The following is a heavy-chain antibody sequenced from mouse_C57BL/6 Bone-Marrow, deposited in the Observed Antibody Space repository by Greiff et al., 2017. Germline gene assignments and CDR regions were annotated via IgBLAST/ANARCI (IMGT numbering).Heavy chain of an antibody. Sequence: EVQLQQSGPELVKPGASVKMSCKASGYTFTDYNMHWVKQSHGKSLEWIGYINPNNGGTSYNQKFKGKATLTVTKSSSTGYMELRSLTSEDSTVYDCARDGYYSYAMDYWGQGTSVTVSS. CDR3: ARDGYYSYAMDY. D-gene: IGHD2-3*01. V-gene: IGHV1-22*01. CDR2: INPNNGGT. J-gene: IGHJ4*01. CDR1: GYTFTDYN.